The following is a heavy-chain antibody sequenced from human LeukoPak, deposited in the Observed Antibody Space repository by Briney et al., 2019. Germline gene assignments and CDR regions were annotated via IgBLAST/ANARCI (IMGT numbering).Heavy chain of an antibody. J-gene: IGHJ5*02. CDR2: IYYSGST. CDR3: ASLKMNWFDP. Sequence: SETLSLTCTVSGGSISGSSYYWGWIRQPPGKGLEWIGSIYYSGSTYYNPSLKSRVTISVDTSKNQFSLKLSSVTAADTAVYCCASLKMNWFDPWGQGTLVTVSS. V-gene: IGHV4-39*07. CDR1: GGSISGSSYY.